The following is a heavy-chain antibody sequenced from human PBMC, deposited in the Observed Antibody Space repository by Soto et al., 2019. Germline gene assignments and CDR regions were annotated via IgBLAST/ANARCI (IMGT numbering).Heavy chain of an antibody. J-gene: IGHJ4*02. CDR1: GFTFSSYA. CDR2: ISYDGSNK. Sequence: QVQLVESGGGVVQPGRSLRLSCAASGFTFSSYAMHWVRQAPGKGLEWVAVISYDGSNKYYADSVKGRFTISRDNSKNKLYLQMNGLRAEDTAVYYCADGLGWGQGTLVTVSS. CDR3: ADGLG. D-gene: IGHD7-27*01. V-gene: IGHV3-30-3*01.